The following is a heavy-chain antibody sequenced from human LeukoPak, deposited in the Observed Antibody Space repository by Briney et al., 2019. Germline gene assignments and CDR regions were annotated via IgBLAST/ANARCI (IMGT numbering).Heavy chain of an antibody. J-gene: IGHJ6*03. D-gene: IGHD1-26*01. V-gene: IGHV3-48*01. CDR3: AREAQGVGATKGTNYYYYYYMDV. Sequence: GGSLRLSCAASGFTFSSYNMNWVRQAPGKGLEWVSYISSSSSTIYYADSVKGRFTISRDNAKNSLYLQMNSLRAEDTAVYYCAREAQGVGATKGTNYYYYYYMDVWGKGTTVTVSS. CDR1: GFTFSSYN. CDR2: ISSSSSTI.